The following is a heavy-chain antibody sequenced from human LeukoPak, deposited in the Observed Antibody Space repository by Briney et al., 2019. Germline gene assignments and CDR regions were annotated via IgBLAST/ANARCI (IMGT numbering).Heavy chain of an antibody. CDR1: RFTFSSYA. J-gene: IGHJ3*02. D-gene: IGHD5-12*01. CDR3: AKFGGGYDSDDAFDI. V-gene: IGHV3-23*01. CDR2: ISGSGGST. Sequence: PGGSLRLSCAASRFTFSSYAMSWVRQAQGKGLEGFSAISGSGGSTYYADSVKGRFTISRDNSKNTLYLQMNSLRAEDTAVYYCAKFGGGYDSDDAFDIWGRGTMVTVSS.